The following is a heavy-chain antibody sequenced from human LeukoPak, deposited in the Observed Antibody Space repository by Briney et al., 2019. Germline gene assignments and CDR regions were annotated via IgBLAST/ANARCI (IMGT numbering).Heavy chain of an antibody. CDR2: IYYSGST. D-gene: IGHD6-6*01. V-gene: IGHV4-31*03. Sequence: PSGTLSLTCTVSGGSIRRSGYYWSWIRQHPGKGLEWIGYIYYSGSTYYNPSLKSRVTISVDTCKNQFSLKLSSVTAADTAVYYCARDLRSSSSSGINYYGMDVWGQGTTVTVSS. J-gene: IGHJ6*02. CDR1: GGSIRRSGYY. CDR3: ARDLRSSSSSGINYYGMDV.